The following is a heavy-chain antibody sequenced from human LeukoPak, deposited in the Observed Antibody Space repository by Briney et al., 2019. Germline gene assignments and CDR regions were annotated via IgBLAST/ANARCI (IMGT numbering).Heavy chain of an antibody. CDR1: GFTFSTYT. J-gene: IGHJ6*03. V-gene: IGHV3-21*01. D-gene: IGHD5-18*01. CDR3: ARVAPWVTEDYYYYMDV. Sequence: GGSLRLSCAASGFTFSTYTMNWVRQAPGKGLEWVSSISSSSTYIYYADSVKGRFTISRDNAKNSLDLQMNSLRAEDTAVYYWARVAPWVTEDYYYYMDVWGKGTTVTVSS. CDR2: ISSSSTYI.